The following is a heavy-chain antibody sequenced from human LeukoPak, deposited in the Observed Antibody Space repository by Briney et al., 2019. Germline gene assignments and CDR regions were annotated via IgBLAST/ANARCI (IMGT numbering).Heavy chain of an antibody. Sequence: ASVKVSCKASGYTFTSCYMHGVRQAPGQGLEWMGRINPTSGSTSYAQKFQGRVTMTRGTSTSTVYMELSSLRSEDTAVYYCARSGYDSSGSRAFDIWGQGTMVTVSS. CDR1: GYTFTSCY. V-gene: IGHV1-46*01. CDR2: INPTSGST. CDR3: ARSGYDSSGSRAFDI. J-gene: IGHJ3*02. D-gene: IGHD3-22*01.